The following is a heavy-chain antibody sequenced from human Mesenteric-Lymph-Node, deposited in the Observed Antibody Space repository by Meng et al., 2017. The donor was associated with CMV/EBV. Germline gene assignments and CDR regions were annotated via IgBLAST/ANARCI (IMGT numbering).Heavy chain of an antibody. CDR1: GFTFRSDR. J-gene: IGHJ4*02. CDR3: ARAGYLYDTSGYSPVDS. D-gene: IGHD3-22*01. V-gene: IGHV3-21*01. Sequence: GESLKISCAASGFTFRSDRMNWVRQAPGKGLEWVSSISSTSSIYYADSVRGRFTISRDNAKNSVYLQMNSLRAEDTAVYYCARAGYLYDTSGYSPVDSWGQGTLVTVSS. CDR2: ISSTSSI.